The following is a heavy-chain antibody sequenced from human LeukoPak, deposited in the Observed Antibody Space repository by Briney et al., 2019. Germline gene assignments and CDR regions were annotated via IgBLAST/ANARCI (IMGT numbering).Heavy chain of an antibody. CDR1: GFTFSSYS. CDR3: ARAGGYYYYMDV. Sequence: PGGSLRLSCAASGFTFSSYSMNWVRQAPGKGLEWVSSISSSSSYIYYADSVKGRFIISRDNAKHSLYLQMNSLRAEGTAVYYCARAGGYYYYMDVWGKGTTVTVSS. J-gene: IGHJ6*03. V-gene: IGHV3-21*01. CDR2: ISSSSSYI.